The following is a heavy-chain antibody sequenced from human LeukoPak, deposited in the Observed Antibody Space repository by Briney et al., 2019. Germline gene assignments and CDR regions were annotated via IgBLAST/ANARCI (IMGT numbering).Heavy chain of an antibody. D-gene: IGHD1-26*01. Sequence: PGRSLRLSCAASGFTFDDYAMHWVRQAPGKGLEWVSAISGSGGSTYYADSVKGRFTISRDNSKNTLYLQMNSLRAEDTAVYYCAKGQFLSGAYVNWGQGTLVTVSS. V-gene: IGHV3-23*01. CDR1: GFTFDDYA. CDR2: ISGSGGST. J-gene: IGHJ4*02. CDR3: AKGQFLSGAYVN.